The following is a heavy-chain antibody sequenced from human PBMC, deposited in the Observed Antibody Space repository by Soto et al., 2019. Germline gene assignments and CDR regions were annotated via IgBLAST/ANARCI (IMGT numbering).Heavy chain of an antibody. V-gene: IGHV5-10-1*01. J-gene: IGHJ3*02. CDR3: ARRFYYYDSSGKEDAFDI. Sequence: GESLKISCKGSGYSFTSYWISWVRQMPGKGLEWMGRIDPSDSYTNHSPSFQGHVTISADKSISTAYLQWSSLKASDTAMYYCARRFYYYDSSGKEDAFDIWGQGTMVTVSS. CDR2: IDPSDSYT. CDR1: GYSFTSYW. D-gene: IGHD3-22*01.